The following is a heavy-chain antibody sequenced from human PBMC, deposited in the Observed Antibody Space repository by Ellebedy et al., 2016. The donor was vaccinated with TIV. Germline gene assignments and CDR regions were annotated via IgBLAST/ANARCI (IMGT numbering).Heavy chain of an antibody. D-gene: IGHD2-2*01. V-gene: IGHV1-2*02. CDR1: GFTFNTYG. CDR3: ARDYQLPGGGFQH. J-gene: IGHJ1*01. CDR2: INPNSGGT. Sequence: GGSLRLXCAASGFTFNTYGMHWVRQAPGQGLEWMGWINPNSGGTNYAQKFQGRVTMTRDTSISTAYMELSRLRSDDTAVYYCARDYQLPGGGFQHWGQGTLVTVSS.